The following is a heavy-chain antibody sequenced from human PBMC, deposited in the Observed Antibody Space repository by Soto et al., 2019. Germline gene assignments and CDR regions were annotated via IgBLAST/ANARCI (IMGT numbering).Heavy chain of an antibody. CDR3: ARAPGL. CDR2: IYHSGST. J-gene: IGHJ2*01. V-gene: IGHV4-30-2*01. Sequence: QLQLQDSGSGLVKPSQTLSLTCAVSGGSISSGGYSWSWIRQPPGKGLEWIGYIYHSGSTYYNPSLKSRVTISVDRSTNQFSLKLSSVTAADTPVYYCARAPGLWGRGTLVNVSA. CDR1: GGSISSGGYS.